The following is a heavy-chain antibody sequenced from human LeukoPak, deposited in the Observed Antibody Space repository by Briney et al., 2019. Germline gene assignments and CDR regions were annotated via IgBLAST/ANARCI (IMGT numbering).Heavy chain of an antibody. D-gene: IGHD4-23*01. V-gene: IGHV3-23*01. Sequence: GGSLRLSCIASGFPLSSYAMSWVRQAPGKGLECVSVISGDGGTIYYADSVKGRFTISRDNSKNTLYLQMNSLRAEDTAVYYCAKYESNSAYWYFDLWGRGTLVTVSS. CDR3: AKYESNSAYWYFDL. CDR1: GFPLSSYA. J-gene: IGHJ2*01. CDR2: ISGDGGTI.